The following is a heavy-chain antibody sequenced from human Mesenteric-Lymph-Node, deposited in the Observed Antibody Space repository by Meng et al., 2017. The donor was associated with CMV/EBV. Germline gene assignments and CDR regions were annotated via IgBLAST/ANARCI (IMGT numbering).Heavy chain of an antibody. CDR3: ARGPAGYSGYDYYYYYGMDV. J-gene: IGHJ6*02. CDR1: DGSFSGHY. V-gene: IGHV4-34*01. Sequence: SETLSLTCAVYDGSFSGHYWTWIRQPPGKGLEWIGEINHSGSTNYNPSLKSRVTISVDTSKNQFSLKLSSVTAADTAVYYCARGPAGYSGYDYYYYYGMDVWGQGTTVTVSS. D-gene: IGHD5-12*01. CDR2: INHSGST.